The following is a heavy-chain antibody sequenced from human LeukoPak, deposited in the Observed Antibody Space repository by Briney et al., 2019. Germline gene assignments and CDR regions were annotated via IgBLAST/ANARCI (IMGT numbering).Heavy chain of an antibody. CDR3: ARAGGSTVSHSDY. CDR2: ISGSGAST. V-gene: IGHV3-23*01. D-gene: IGHD4-17*01. J-gene: IGHJ4*02. Sequence: GGPLRLSCLTSGFTLSTNAMSWVRQAPGKGLEWISGISGSGASTYYADSVKGRFTISRDDSRNTLYLQMNSLRAEDTAVYYCARAGGSTVSHSDYWGQGTLVTVSS. CDR1: GFTLSTNA.